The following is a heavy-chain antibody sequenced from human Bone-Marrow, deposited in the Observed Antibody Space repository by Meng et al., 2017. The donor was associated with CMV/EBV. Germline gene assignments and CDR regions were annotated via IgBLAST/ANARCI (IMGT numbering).Heavy chain of an antibody. Sequence: GESLKISCAASGFTFSSYGMNWVRQAPGKGLEWVSYISSSSTIYYADSVKGRFTISRDNAKKSLYLQMNSLRAEDTAVYYCARDRLVGATSWWYFDYWGQGTLVTVSS. CDR1: GFTFSSYG. J-gene: IGHJ4*02. D-gene: IGHD1-26*01. CDR2: ISSSSTI. CDR3: ARDRLVGATSWWYFDY. V-gene: IGHV3-48*04.